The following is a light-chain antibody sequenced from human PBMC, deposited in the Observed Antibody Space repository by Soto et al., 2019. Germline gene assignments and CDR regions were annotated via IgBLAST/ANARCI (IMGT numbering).Light chain of an antibody. Sequence: QSVLTQPPSVSGAPGQRVTISCTGSSANIGAGYDVYWYQQLPGTAPKLLIYGNSNRPSGVPDRFSASKSGTSASLAITGLQAEDEADYYCQSSDSTLRGVFGGGTKLTVL. CDR3: QSSDSTLRGV. CDR1: SANIGAGYD. V-gene: IGLV1-40*01. J-gene: IGLJ2*01. CDR2: GNS.